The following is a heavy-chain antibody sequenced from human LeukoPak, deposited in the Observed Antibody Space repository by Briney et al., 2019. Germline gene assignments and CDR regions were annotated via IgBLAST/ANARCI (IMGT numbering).Heavy chain of an antibody. CDR1: GYTFSSYG. CDR3: ARQREKEYVIPGTLAWGPKRKYYHYYMDV. Sequence: ASVKVSCKASGYTFSSYGISWLRQAPGQGLEWMGWTDTGSTNAKYAQEVQGRLTMTTDTSTKTAYMELRGLGPDDSAVYYCARQREKEYVIPGTLAWGPKRKYYHYYMDVWGKGTTVIVSS. D-gene: IGHD2/OR15-2a*01. CDR2: TDTGSTNA. J-gene: IGHJ6*03. V-gene: IGHV1-18*04.